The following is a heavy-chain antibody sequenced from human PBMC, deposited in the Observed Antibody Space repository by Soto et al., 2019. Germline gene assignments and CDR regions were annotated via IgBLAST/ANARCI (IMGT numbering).Heavy chain of an antibody. V-gene: IGHV3-74*01. D-gene: IGHD2-2*01. CDR3: ARAQYLADDAFDI. CDR1: GFISRSYW. CDR2: INGDGRST. Sequence: GGSLRLSCAASGFISRSYWMHWVRQVPGKGLVWAPRINGDGRSTSYADSVKGRFTISRDNAKNTLYLQMNSLRADDTAVYYCARAQYLADDAFDIWGQGAMVT. J-gene: IGHJ3*02.